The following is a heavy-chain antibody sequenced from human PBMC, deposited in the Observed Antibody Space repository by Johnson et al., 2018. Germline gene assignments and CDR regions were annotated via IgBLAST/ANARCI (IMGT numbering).Heavy chain of an antibody. CDR1: GFSFGDYG. CDR2: IRSKAYGGTP. Sequence: VQLVQSGGGLVQPGRSLRLSCTASGFSFGDYGMSWFRQAPGKGLEWVGLIRSKAYGGTPEYAASVKGRIAISRDDSKSVAYLQMNSLKTEDTAVYYCAKDFMTTAAEYFQHWGQGTLVTVSS. V-gene: IGHV3-49*03. D-gene: IGHD1-14*01. CDR3: AKDFMTTAAEYFQH. J-gene: IGHJ1*01.